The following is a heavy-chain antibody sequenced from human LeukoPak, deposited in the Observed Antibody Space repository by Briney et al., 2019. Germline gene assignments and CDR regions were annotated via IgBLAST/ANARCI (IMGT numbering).Heavy chain of an antibody. D-gene: IGHD3-22*01. CDR2: ISGSGRNV. Sequence: EGXSDISGSGRNVYYGDSVKGRFTISRDNAKNSLYLQMNNLRAEDTAVYYCARSIGYYYTMDVWGQGTTVTVSS. V-gene: IGHV3-11*01. CDR3: ARSIGYYYTMDV. J-gene: IGHJ6*02.